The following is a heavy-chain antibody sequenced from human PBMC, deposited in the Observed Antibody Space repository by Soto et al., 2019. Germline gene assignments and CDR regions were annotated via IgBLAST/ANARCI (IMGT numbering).Heavy chain of an antibody. J-gene: IGHJ3*02. CDR1: GFTFSSYS. CDR2: ISAFSSPI. CDR3: VRGGRGYTSDEVFEI. V-gene: IGHV3-21*06. Sequence: EAQLVESGGGLVKPGGSLRLSCVDSGFTFSSYSMNWVRQAPGKGLEWVSSISAFSSPIFYADSVKGRYTISRDNAKNSLLLQMSSLRAEDTAVYYCVRGGRGYTSDEVFEIWGQGTMVTVSS. D-gene: IGHD2-2*02.